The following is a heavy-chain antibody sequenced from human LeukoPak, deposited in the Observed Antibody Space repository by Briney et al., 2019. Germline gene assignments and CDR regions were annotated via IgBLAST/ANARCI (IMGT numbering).Heavy chain of an antibody. CDR1: GGSISSGDYY. D-gene: IGHD6-19*01. CDR3: ATDVAVARTGAFDI. J-gene: IGHJ3*02. CDR2: IYYTGTT. V-gene: IGHV4-30-4*08. Sequence: KPSQTLSLTCTVSGGSISSGDYYWRWIRQPPGKGLEGIGYIYYTGTTYYSPSLKSRVTISVDTSKNQFSLKLSSVTAADTAVYYCATDVAVARTGAFDIWGQGTMVTVSS.